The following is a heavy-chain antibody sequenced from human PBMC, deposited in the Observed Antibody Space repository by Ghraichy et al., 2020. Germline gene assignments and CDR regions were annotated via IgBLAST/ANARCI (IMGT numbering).Heavy chain of an antibody. Sequence: SETLSLTCTVSGGSISSSYWSWIRQPPGKGLEWIGYIYYSGSTDYNPSLKSRVTISVDTSKNQFSLKLSSVTAADTAVYYCARDQAGYCSSTSCYANWFDPWGQGTLVTVSS. CDR3: ARDQAGYCSSTSCYANWFDP. V-gene: IGHV4-59*01. CDR2: IYYSGST. D-gene: IGHD2-2*01. CDR1: GGSISSSY. J-gene: IGHJ5*02.